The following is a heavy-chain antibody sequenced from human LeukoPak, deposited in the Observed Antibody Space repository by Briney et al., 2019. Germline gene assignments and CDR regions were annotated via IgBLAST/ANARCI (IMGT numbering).Heavy chain of an antibody. V-gene: IGHV3-15*01. J-gene: IGHJ4*02. Sequence: GALRLSCAASGLTFSKAWMSWVRQAPGKGLEWLGRIKSKTDGGTTDYAAPVKGRFTISRDDSKETLDLQMNSLKTEDTAVYYCTTYTYGYFDYWGQGTLVTVSS. CDR3: TTYTYGYFDY. CDR1: GLTFSKAW. D-gene: IGHD5-18*01. CDR2: IKSKTDGGTT.